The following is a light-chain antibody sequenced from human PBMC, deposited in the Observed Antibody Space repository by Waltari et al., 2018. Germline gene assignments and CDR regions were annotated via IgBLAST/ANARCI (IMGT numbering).Light chain of an antibody. CDR3: AAWDDGLNGWWV. CDR1: PSKVGTNV. CDR2: RND. J-gene: IGLJ3*02. Sequence: QSVLTPPPSVSGTPGQSVTIACSGSPSKVGTNVVNWYQQLPGKAPKLHIYRNDLQPAGVPGRFSCSKSGTSASLAVSGLQSDDEADYYCAAWDDGLNGWWVFGGGTKVTVL. V-gene: IGLV1-44*01.